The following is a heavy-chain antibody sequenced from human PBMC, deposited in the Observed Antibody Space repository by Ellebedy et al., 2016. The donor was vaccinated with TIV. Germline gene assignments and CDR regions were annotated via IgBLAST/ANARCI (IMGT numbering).Heavy chain of an antibody. D-gene: IGHD5-12*01. CDR2: IYYSGST. CDR3: ARFVRATKAFDI. J-gene: IGHJ3*02. CDR1: GFTFSSYA. Sequence: MPGGSLRLSFAASGFTFSSYAMSWIRLPPGKGLEWIGNIYYSGSTYYNTSLQSRVTISVDTSKNQFSLWLNSVTAADTAVYYCARFVRATKAFDIWGQGTMVTVSS. V-gene: IGHV4-59*12.